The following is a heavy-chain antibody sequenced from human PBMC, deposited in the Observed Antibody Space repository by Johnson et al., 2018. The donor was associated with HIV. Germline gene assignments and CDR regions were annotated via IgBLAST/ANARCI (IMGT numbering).Heavy chain of an antibody. D-gene: IGHD3-22*01. V-gene: IGHV3-7*01. Sequence: VQLVESGGGLVQPGGSLRLSCAASGFTFSSYAMSWVRQAPGKGLEWVANIKQDGSEKYYVDSVKGRFTISRDNAKNSLYLQMNSLRAEDTAVYYCARDRGYWDAFDIWGQGTMVIVSS. CDR3: ARDRGYWDAFDI. CDR2: IKQDGSEK. J-gene: IGHJ3*02. CDR1: GFTFSSYA.